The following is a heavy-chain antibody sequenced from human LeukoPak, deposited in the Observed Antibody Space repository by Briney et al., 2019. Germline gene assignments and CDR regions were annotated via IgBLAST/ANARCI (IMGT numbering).Heavy chain of an antibody. CDR1: GGSISSGSYY. D-gene: IGHD3-10*01. Sequence: RASETLSLTCTVSGGSISSGSYYWSWIRQPAGKGLEWIGRIYTSGSTNYNPSLKSRVTISVDTSKNQFSLKLSSVTAADTAVYYCARAFRGVKPNWFDPWGQGTLVTVSS. CDR3: ARAFRGVKPNWFDP. V-gene: IGHV4-61*02. J-gene: IGHJ5*02. CDR2: IYTSGST.